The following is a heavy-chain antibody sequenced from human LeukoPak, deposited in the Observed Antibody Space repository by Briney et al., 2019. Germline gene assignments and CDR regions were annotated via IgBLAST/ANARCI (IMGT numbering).Heavy chain of an antibody. J-gene: IGHJ6*02. CDR1: GFSLSTSGVG. CDR2: IYWNDDK. D-gene: IGHD1-26*01. CDR3: AHIAGYSGSYYFYYGMDV. Sequence: SGPTLVKPTQTLTLTCTFSGFSLSTSGVGVGWIRQPPGKALEWLALIYWNDDKRYSPSLKSRLTITKDTSKNQVVLTMTNMDPVDTATYYCAHIAGYSGSYYFYYGMDVWGQGTTVTVSS. V-gene: IGHV2-5*01.